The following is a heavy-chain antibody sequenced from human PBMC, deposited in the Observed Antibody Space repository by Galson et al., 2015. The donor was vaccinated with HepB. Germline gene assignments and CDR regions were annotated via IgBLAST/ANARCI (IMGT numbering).Heavy chain of an antibody. CDR3: TRVLITMIVVVIAEVFDY. Sequence: SLRLSCAASGFTFGDYAMSWFRQAPGKGLEWVGFIRSKAYGGTTEYAASVKGRFTISRDDSKSIAYLQMNSLRTEDTAVYYCTRVLITMIVVVIAEVFDYWGQGTLVTVSS. CDR2: IRSKAYGGTT. CDR1: GFTFGDYA. J-gene: IGHJ4*02. V-gene: IGHV3-49*03. D-gene: IGHD3-22*01.